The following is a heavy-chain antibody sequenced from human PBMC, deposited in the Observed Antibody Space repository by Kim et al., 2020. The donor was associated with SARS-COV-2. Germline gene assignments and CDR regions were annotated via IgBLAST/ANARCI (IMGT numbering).Heavy chain of an antibody. Sequence: GDITAYEESVTDRFTISRDNSRNTLYLQMSSLSAEDPAIYYCANPRQPDYWGQGTLVTVSS. J-gene: IGHJ4*02. CDR2: GDIT. CDR3: ANPRQPDY. D-gene: IGHD6-13*01. V-gene: IGHV3-23*01.